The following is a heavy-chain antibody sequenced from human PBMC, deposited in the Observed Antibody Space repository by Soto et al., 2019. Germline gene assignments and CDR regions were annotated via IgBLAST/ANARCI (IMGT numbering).Heavy chain of an antibody. J-gene: IGHJ4*02. CDR2: LNGSGGST. CDR3: VRSSGVPTPDFAY. D-gene: IGHD3-10*01. Sequence: PGGCLRLSCAASGFTFSNYAMTWVRQAPGKGLEWVSGLNGSGGSTSSADSVKGRFAISRDTSKNTLYLHMNSLGFEDTAVYYCVRSSGVPTPDFAYWGQGVLVTVSS. V-gene: IGHV3-23*01. CDR1: GFTFSNYA.